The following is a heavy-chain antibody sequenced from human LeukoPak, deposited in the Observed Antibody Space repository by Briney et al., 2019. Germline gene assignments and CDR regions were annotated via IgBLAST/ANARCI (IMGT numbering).Heavy chain of an antibody. V-gene: IGHV4-39*01. CDR2: IYYSGST. CDR3: ARHEASWRPHYYMDV. Sequence: PSETLSLTCTASGGSISSSSYYWGWIRQPPGKGLEWIGSIYYSGSTYYNPSLKSRVTISVDTSKNQFSLKLSSVTAADTAVYYCARHEASWRPHYYMDVWGKGTTVTVSS. CDR1: GGSISSSSYY. J-gene: IGHJ6*03. D-gene: IGHD2-2*01.